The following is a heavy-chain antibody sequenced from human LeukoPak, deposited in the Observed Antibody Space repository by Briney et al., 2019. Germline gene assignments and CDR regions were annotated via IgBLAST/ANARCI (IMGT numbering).Heavy chain of an antibody. J-gene: IGHJ4*02. CDR1: GLTFRAYG. Sequence: GGSLRLSCAASGLTFRAYGMSWVRQAPGKGLEWVSSISGGGDTTYYADSVRGRFTISRDNSKSTMYLQMNSLRAEDTAVYYCAILGPLDYWGQGTLVAVSS. CDR2: ISGGGDTT. CDR3: AILGPLDY. V-gene: IGHV3-23*01.